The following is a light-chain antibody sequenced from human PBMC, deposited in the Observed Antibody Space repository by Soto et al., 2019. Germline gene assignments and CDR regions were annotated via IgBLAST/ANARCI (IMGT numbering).Light chain of an antibody. V-gene: IGLV2-14*01. J-gene: IGLJ3*02. CDR3: SSFTSSSTGV. CDR2: TVT. CDR1: SSDVGGYKF. Sequence: QSALTQPASVSGSPGQSITISCTGTSSDVGGYKFVSWYQQHPDKAPKLMIYTVTNRPSGVSDRFSGSKSGNTASLTISGLQAEDEADYYCSSFTSSSTGVFGGGTKLTVL.